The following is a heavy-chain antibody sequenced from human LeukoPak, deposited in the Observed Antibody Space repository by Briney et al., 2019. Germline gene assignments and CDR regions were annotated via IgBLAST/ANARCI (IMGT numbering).Heavy chain of an antibody. D-gene: IGHD6-6*01. Sequence: PSETLSLTCTVSGGSISSSSYYWGWIRQPPGKGLEWIGSIYYSGSTYYNPSLKSRVTISVDTSKNQFSLKLSSVTAADTAVYYCARVGWAAARPVHAFDIWGQGTMVTVSS. CDR3: ARVGWAAARPVHAFDI. V-gene: IGHV4-39*07. CDR2: IYYSGST. CDR1: GGSISSSSYY. J-gene: IGHJ3*02.